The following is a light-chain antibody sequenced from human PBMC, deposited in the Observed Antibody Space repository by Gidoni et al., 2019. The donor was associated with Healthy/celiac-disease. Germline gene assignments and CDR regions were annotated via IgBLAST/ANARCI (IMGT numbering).Light chain of an antibody. Sequence: ETVLTPSPGTLSLSPGERATLSCRASQSVSSSYLAWYQQKPGQAPRLLIYGASSRATGIPDRFSGSGSGTDFTLTISRLEPEDCAVYYCQQYGSSPRTFGQGTKVEIK. CDR3: QQYGSSPRT. CDR1: QSVSSSY. V-gene: IGKV3-20*01. CDR2: GAS. J-gene: IGKJ1*01.